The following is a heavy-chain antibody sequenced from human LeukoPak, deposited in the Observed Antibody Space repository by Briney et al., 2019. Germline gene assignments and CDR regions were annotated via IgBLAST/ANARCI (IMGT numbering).Heavy chain of an antibody. Sequence: SETLSLTCTVSGDSISSYYWSWIRQPPGKGLEWIGYIYYSGSTNYNPSLKSRVTISVDTSKNQFSLKLSSVTAADTAVYYCARVPYYYDSSGYYSVFDYWGQGTLVTVSS. J-gene: IGHJ4*02. CDR2: IYYSGST. CDR3: ARVPYYYDSSGYYSVFDY. V-gene: IGHV4-59*01. CDR1: GDSISSYY. D-gene: IGHD3-22*01.